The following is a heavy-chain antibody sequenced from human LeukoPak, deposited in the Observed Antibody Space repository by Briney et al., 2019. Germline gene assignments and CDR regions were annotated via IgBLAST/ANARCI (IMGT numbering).Heavy chain of an antibody. V-gene: IGHV1-8*01. Sequence: ASVKVSCKASGYTFTSYDINWVRQATEQGLEWMGWMNPNSGNTGYAQKFQGRVTMTRNTSISTAYMELSSLRSEDTAVYYSARGSPIGIAAAGAWGKGTLVTVSS. CDR1: GYTFTSYD. D-gene: IGHD6-13*01. J-gene: IGHJ5*02. CDR2: MNPNSGNT. CDR3: ARGSPIGIAAAGA.